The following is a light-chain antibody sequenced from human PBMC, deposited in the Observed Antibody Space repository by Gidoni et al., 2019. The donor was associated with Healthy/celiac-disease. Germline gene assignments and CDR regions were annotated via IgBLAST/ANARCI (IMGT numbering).Light chain of an antibody. CDR2: AAS. CDR1: QSISSY. V-gene: IGKV1-39*01. Sequence: DIQMTQSPCSLSASVGDRVTITCRASQSISSYLNWYQQKPGKAPKLLIYAASSLQSGVPSRFSGSGSGTDFTLTISSLQPEDFATYYCQQSYSTPPNFGPGTKVDIK. J-gene: IGKJ3*01. CDR3: QQSYSTPPN.